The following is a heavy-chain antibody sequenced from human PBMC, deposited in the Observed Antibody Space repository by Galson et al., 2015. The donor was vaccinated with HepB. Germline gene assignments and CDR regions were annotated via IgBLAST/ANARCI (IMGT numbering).Heavy chain of an antibody. CDR2: ISYDGSIK. V-gene: IGHV3-30-3*01. D-gene: IGHD6-13*01. J-gene: IGHJ3*02. Sequence: SLRLSCAASGFTFNNYAVHWARQAPGKGLEWVALISYDGSIKYYADSVKGRFTISRDSSRSTLYLQMNRLRGEDTAVYYCARESTLIATSGTHDAFDIWGQGTMVTVSS. CDR3: ARESTLIATSGTHDAFDI. CDR1: GFTFNNYA.